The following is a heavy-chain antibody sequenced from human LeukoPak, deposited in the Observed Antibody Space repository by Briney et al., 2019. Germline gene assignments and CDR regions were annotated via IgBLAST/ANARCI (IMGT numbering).Heavy chain of an antibody. CDR1: GYTLTELS. V-gene: IGHV1-24*01. CDR2: FDPEDGET. J-gene: IGHJ4*02. Sequence: ASVKVSCKVSGYTLTELSMHWVRQAPGKGLEWMGGFDPEDGETIYAQKFQGRATMTEDTSTDTAYMELSSLRSEDTAVYYCATATDDSSGHPFDYWGQGTLVTVSS. D-gene: IGHD3-22*01. CDR3: ATATDDSSGHPFDY.